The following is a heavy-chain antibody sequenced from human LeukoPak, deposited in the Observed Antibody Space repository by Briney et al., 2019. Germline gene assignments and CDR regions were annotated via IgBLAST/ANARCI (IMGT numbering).Heavy chain of an antibody. J-gene: IGHJ3*02. CDR2: IYYSGST. Sequence: PSETLSLTCTVSGGSISSSSYYWGWIRQPPGKGLEWIGSIYYSGSTYYNPSLKSRVTISVDTSKDQFSLKLSSVTAADTAVYYCARGFGIYAFDIWGQGTMVTVSS. D-gene: IGHD3-3*02. V-gene: IGHV4-39*07. CDR1: GGSISSSSYY. CDR3: ARGFGIYAFDI.